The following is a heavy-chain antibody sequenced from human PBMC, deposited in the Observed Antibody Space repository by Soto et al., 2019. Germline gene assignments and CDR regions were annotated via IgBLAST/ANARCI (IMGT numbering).Heavy chain of an antibody. D-gene: IGHD3-10*01. CDR1: GGTFSSYA. J-gene: IGHJ3*02. Sequence: SVKVSCKASGGTFSSYAISWVRQAPGQGLEWMGGIIPIFGTANYAQKFQGRVTITADESTSTAYMELSSLRSEDTAVYYCARDCRRLKSIGENAFDIWGQGTMVTVSS. V-gene: IGHV1-69*13. CDR3: ARDCRRLKSIGENAFDI. CDR2: IIPIFGTA.